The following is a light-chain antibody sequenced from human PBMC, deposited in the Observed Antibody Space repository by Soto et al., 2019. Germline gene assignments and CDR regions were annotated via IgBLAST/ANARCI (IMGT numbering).Light chain of an antibody. CDR2: GAS. CDR1: QTISNN. V-gene: IGKV1-39*01. CDR3: QQSYSNPT. J-gene: IGKJ1*01. Sequence: DIQMTQSPSSLSASEGDRVTITCRASQTISNNLNWYQQKPGKAPKLLIHGASSLQSGVPSRFSGRGSGTDFTLTISSLQPEDSGSYYCQQSYSNPTFGQGTKVDIK.